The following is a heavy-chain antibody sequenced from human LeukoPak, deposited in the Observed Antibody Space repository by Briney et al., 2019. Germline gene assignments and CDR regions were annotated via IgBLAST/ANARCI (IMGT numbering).Heavy chain of an antibody. CDR2: VHLSGRT. CDR3: AREGGPYRPLDY. CDR1: GGSIRSTNW. Sequence: SETLSLTCGVSGGSIRSTNWWTWVRQPPGEGLEWIGEVHLSGRTNYNSSLESRVTMSVDMSENHISLKLTSVTAADTAVYYCAREGGPYRPLDYSGQGTLVTVSS. J-gene: IGHJ4*02. V-gene: IGHV4-4*02.